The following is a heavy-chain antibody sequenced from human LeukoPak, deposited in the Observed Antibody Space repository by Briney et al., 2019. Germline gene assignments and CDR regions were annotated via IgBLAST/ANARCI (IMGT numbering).Heavy chain of an antibody. J-gene: IGHJ4*02. D-gene: IGHD4-17*01. V-gene: IGHV4-34*01. CDR2: INHSGTT. CDR1: GGSFSDYY. Sequence: SETLSLTCAVYGGSFSDYYWSWIRQPPGKGLEWIGEINHSGTTNYNPSFKSRVTISVDTSRNQFSLRLSSVTAADTAVYYCARGPFAHGYGDYAWGQGTLVTVSS. CDR3: ARGPFAHGYGDYA.